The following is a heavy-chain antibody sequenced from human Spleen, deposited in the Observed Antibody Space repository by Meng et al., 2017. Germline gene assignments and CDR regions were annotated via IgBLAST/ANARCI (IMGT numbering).Heavy chain of an antibody. Sequence: QVQLVQSGAEVKKPGASVKISCKASGYTFTTFGINWVRQAPGQGLEWMGRINPKSGDTHYAQKFQARVTMTGDTSISTAYMELSGLRSDDTAMYYCARDEDISAAGKLFGDYWGQGTLVTVSS. CDR2: INPKSGDT. D-gene: IGHD6-25*01. CDR1: GYTFTTFG. CDR3: ARDEDISAAGKLFGDY. J-gene: IGHJ4*02. V-gene: IGHV1-2*06.